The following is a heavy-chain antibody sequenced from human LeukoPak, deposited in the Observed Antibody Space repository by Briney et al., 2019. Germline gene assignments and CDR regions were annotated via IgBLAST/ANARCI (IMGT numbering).Heavy chain of an antibody. CDR1: GFSFSTYW. Sequence: GGSLRLSCGTSGFSFSTYWMTWVRQAPGKGLEWVSAISGSGGSTYYAGSVKGRFTISRDNSKNTLYLQMNSLRADDTAVYYCAKSHHVTAIDYWGQGTLVTVSS. CDR2: ISGSGGST. D-gene: IGHD2-21*02. V-gene: IGHV3-23*01. CDR3: AKSHHVTAIDY. J-gene: IGHJ4*02.